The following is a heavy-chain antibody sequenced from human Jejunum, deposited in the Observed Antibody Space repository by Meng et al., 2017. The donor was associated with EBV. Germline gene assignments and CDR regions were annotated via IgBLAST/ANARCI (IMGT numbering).Heavy chain of an antibody. Sequence: EVHLVEFGGGWVQPGGSLEPACVASGFTFSDYAMSWVRQAPRKGLEWVSTISNSGGNTHYADSVKGRFTISRDNSKNTLYLQMNSLRAEDTAVYYCTKDVGVVLFDYWGQGTLVTVSS. J-gene: IGHJ4*02. CDR3: TKDVGVVLFDY. V-gene: IGHV3-23*04. CDR2: ISNSGGNT. D-gene: IGHD2-8*01. CDR1: GFTFSDYA.